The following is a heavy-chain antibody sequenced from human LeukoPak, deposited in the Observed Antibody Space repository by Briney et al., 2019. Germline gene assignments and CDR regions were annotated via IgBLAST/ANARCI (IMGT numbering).Heavy chain of an antibody. CDR3: ARPSRHFYGSGSNLTPWPADMDV. D-gene: IGHD3-10*01. CDR1: GGSINSYY. CDR2: IYYSGST. Sequence: SETLSLTCTVSGGSINSYYWTWIRQPPGKGLEWIWYIYYSGSTHYNPSLNSRVTISMDTSKNHFSLKLSSVTAADTAIYYCARPSRHFYGSGSNLTPWPADMDVWGQGTKVTVSS. J-gene: IGHJ6*02. V-gene: IGHV4-59*01.